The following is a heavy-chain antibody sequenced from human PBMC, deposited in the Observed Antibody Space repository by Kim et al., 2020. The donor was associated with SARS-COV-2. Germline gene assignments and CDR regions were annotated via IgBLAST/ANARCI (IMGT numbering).Heavy chain of an antibody. V-gene: IGHV3-30-3*01. CDR2: LANDGSEE. J-gene: IGHJ6*03. CDR1: GFSFRSHA. CDR3: GRDGSVSPRRVYSYMAV. Sequence: GGSLRLSCTASGFSFRSHAMHWARQAPGKGLEWIGVLANDGSEEFYADSVKGRFSLSRDNSRNVCYRQMRSLTREDSATFFCGRDGSVSPRRVYSYMAV.